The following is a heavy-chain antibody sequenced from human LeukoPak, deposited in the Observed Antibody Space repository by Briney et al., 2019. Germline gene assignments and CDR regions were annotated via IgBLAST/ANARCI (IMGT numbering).Heavy chain of an antibody. V-gene: IGHV1-2*02. CDR2: INPNSGGT. CDR3: ATLGLYDSSGYFDY. CDR1: GYTFTGYY. D-gene: IGHD3-22*01. Sequence: ASVTVSCKASGYTFTGYYMHWVRQAPGQGLEWMGWINPNSGGTNYAQKFQGRVTMIRDTSISTAYMELSSLRSEDTAVYYCATLGLYDSSGYFDYWGQGTLVTVSS. J-gene: IGHJ4*02.